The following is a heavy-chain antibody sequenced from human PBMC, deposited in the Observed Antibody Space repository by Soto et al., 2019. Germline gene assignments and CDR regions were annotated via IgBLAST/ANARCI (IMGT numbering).Heavy chain of an antibody. Sequence: PGGSLRLSCAASGFTFSSYGMHWVRQAPDKGLEWVAVIWYDGSNKYYADSVKGRFTISRDNSKDTLYLQMNGLRVEDTAIYYCAKGEALYSSHPWDSWGHGTLVTVSS. CDR2: IWYDGSNK. D-gene: IGHD3-22*01. J-gene: IGHJ5*01. CDR3: AKGEALYSSHPWDS. CDR1: GFTFSSYG. V-gene: IGHV3-33*03.